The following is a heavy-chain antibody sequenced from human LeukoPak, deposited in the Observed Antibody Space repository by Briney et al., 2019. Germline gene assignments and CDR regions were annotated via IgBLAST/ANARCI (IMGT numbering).Heavy chain of an antibody. CDR3: APGESIAAPFDY. D-gene: IGHD6-6*01. CDR1: GYTFTGYY. J-gene: IGHJ4*02. Sequence: ASGKVSCKASGYTFTGYYMHWVRQAPGQGLEWMGWINPNSGGTNYAQKFQGRVTMTRDTSISTAYMELSRLRSDDTAVYYCAPGESIAAPFDYWGQGTLVTVSS. V-gene: IGHV1-2*02. CDR2: INPNSGGT.